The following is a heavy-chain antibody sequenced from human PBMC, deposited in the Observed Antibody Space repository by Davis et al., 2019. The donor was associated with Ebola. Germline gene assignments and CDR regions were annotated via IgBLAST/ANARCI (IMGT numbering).Heavy chain of an antibody. J-gene: IGHJ4*02. CDR3: ARERLGDIVVVPAATEFDY. CDR2: IYYSGST. CDR1: GGSISSSSYY. V-gene: IGHV4-39*02. Sequence: MPSETLSLTCTVSGGSISSSSYYWGWIRQPPGKGLEWIGSIYYSGSTYYNPSLTSRVTISVDTSKNQFSLKLSSVTAADTAVYYCARERLGDIVVVPAATEFDYWGQGTLVTVSS. D-gene: IGHD2-2*01.